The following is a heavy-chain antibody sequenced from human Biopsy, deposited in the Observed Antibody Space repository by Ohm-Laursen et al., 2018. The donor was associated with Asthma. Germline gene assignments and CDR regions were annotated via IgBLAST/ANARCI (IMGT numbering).Heavy chain of an antibody. V-gene: IGHV3-74*03. Sequence: SLRLSCAASRFTFNKFWMHWVRQAPGKGLVWVARINTDGISTTYADSVKGRFTISRDYSKNTLYLQMHSLGAEDTAVYYCARGDSSGWSQYYFDYWGQGTLVTVSS. D-gene: IGHD6-19*01. CDR3: ARGDSSGWSQYYFDY. CDR2: INTDGIST. J-gene: IGHJ4*02. CDR1: RFTFNKFW.